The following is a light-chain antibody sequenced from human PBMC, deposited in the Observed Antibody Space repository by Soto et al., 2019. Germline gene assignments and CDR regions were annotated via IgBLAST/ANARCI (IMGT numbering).Light chain of an antibody. Sequence: EIVLTQSPGTLSLSPGERATLSCRASQSVSSSYLAWYQQKPGQAPRLLIYGASSRATGIPDRFSGSGSGTDFTLTISRLEPEDFAVYYCQQYCCSPPHTFGGGTKVDIK. CDR2: GAS. J-gene: IGKJ4*01. CDR3: QQYCCSPPHT. V-gene: IGKV3-20*01. CDR1: QSVSSSY.